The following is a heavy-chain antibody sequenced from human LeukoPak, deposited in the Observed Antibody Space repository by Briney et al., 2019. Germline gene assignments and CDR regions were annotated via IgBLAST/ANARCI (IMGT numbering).Heavy chain of an antibody. CDR2: INPDSGGT. CDR3: ARDLGVDTAMAIDY. J-gene: IGHJ4*02. D-gene: IGHD5-18*01. Sequence: ASVKVSCKASGYTFTDYYMHWVRQAPGQGLEWMGWINPDSGGTKFARKFQGRVTMTRDTSISTAYMELRSLRSDDTAVYYCARDLGVDTAMAIDYWGQGTLVTVSS. CDR1: GYTFTDYY. V-gene: IGHV1-2*02.